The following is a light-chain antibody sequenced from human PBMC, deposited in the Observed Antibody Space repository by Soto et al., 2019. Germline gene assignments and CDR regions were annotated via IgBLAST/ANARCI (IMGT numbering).Light chain of an antibody. CDR2: GAS. V-gene: IGKV3-20*01. CDR3: QQYPGYT. CDR1: QSVSSSY. Sequence: EIVLTQSPGTLSLSPGERATHSCRASQSVSSSYLAWYQQKPGQAPRLLIYGASGRATGIPDRFSGSGSGTDFTLTISRLQPEDFAVYYCQQYPGYTFGQGTKLEIK. J-gene: IGKJ2*01.